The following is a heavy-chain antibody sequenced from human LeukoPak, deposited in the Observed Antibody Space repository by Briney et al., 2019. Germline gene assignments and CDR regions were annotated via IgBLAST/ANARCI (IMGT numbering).Heavy chain of an antibody. CDR3: ARAVSCAFDI. V-gene: IGHV3-74*01. J-gene: IGHJ3*02. Sequence: PGGSLRLSCAASGFTFSNYCMHWVRQPPGKGLVWVSQICTDETTIRSADSVKGRFTISRDNAKNTLYLQMSSLRAEDTAVYYCARAVSCAFDIWGQGTMVTVSS. CDR2: ICTDETTI. CDR1: GFTFSNYC. D-gene: IGHD5/OR15-5a*01.